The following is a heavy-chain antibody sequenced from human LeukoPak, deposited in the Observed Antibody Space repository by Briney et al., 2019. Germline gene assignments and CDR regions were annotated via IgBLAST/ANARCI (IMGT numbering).Heavy chain of an antibody. J-gene: IGHJ3*02. V-gene: IGHV5-10-1*01. CDR3: ARSPRDGYHDAFDI. Sequence: GESLKISCKGSGYSFTTYWITWVRQMPGKGLEWMGRIDPSDSYTNYSPSFQGHFTISADKSTNTAYLQWSSLKASDTAMYYCARSPRDGYHDAFDIWGQGTMVTVSS. CDR2: IDPSDSYT. D-gene: IGHD5-24*01. CDR1: GYSFTTYW.